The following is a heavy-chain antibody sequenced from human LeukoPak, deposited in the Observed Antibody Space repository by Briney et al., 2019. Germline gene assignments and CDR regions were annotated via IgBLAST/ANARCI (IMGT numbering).Heavy chain of an antibody. CDR2: NSDSGGST. Sequence: LLLSCAACGSIISSDDIRWVRQAPAKKLEWVSANSDSGGSTYYADSVKGRFTISRDNSRNTLYLKMNTLRAEDTAVYYCAKVAPSLNTAMGTEYFDYWGQGTLVTVSS. D-gene: IGHD5-18*01. J-gene: IGHJ4*02. CDR3: AKVAPSLNTAMGTEYFDY. V-gene: IGHV3-23*01. CDR1: GSIISSDD.